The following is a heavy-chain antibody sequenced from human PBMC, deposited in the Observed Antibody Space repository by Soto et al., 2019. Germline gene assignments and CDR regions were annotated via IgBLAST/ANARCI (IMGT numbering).Heavy chain of an antibody. CDR3: ARGHSTDCSNGVCSFFYNHEMDV. CDR2: INPKSGGT. CDR1: GHSFTDYH. J-gene: IGHJ6*02. D-gene: IGHD2-8*01. Sequence: GSVKVSCKASGHSFTDYHIHWVRQAPGQGLEWLGRINPKSGGTSTAQKFQGWVTMTRDRSISTVYMELTRLRSDDTAVYFCARGHSTDCSNGVCSFFYNHEMDVWGQGTTVTVSS. V-gene: IGHV1-2*04.